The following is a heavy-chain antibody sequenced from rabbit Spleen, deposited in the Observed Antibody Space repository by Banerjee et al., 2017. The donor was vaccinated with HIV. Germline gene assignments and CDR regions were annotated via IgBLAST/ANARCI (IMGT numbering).Heavy chain of an antibody. CDR1: GIDFSSYNF. CDR2: IDIGSRDYT. D-gene: IGHD6-1*01. J-gene: IGHJ4*01. Sequence: QEQLVESGGGLVTPGASLTLTCKASGIDFSSYNFICWVRQAPGKGLEWIACIDIGSRDYTYYASWAKGRFTISKASSTTVTLQMTSLTAADTATYFCARDVDGNGGPMYFNLWGPGTLVTVS. CDR3: ARDVDGNGGPMYFNL. V-gene: IGHV1S45*01.